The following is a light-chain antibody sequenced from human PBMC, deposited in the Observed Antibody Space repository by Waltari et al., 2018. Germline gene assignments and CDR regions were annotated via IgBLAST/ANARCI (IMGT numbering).Light chain of an antibody. CDR2: GAS. J-gene: IGKJ2*01. CDR3: QQYGDSLPPYT. V-gene: IGKV3-20*01. Sequence: EIVLTQSPGTLSLSPGERATLSCRASQSVSNNHFAWYQQRPGQAPRPLIYGASSRATGTPDRCRGSGSGTDFTLTISRLEPEDFAVYYCQQYGDSLPPYTVGQGTKLEIK. CDR1: QSVSNNH.